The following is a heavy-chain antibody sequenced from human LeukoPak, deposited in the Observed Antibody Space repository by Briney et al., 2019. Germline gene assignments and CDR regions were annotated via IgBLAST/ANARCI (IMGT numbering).Heavy chain of an antibody. V-gene: IGHV1-18*01. CDR3: ARLYCSGGSCLRLFDY. J-gene: IGHJ4*02. CDR1: GYTFTTYD. Sequence: ASVKVSCKASGYTFTTYDITWVRQAPGQGLEWMGWISVYSGDTHYAQRFQGRVTMTTDTSTSTAFMELRSLRSDDTALYYCARLYCSGGSCLRLFDYWGQGTLVTVSS. D-gene: IGHD2-15*01. CDR2: ISVYSGDT.